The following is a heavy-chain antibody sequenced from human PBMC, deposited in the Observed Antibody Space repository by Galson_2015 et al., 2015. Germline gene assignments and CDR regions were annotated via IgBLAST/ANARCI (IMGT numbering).Heavy chain of an antibody. CDR1: GFTFSSYW. J-gene: IGHJ4*02. CDR2: IKQDGSEK. CDR3: ARGPTDIVVVPAADIDY. V-gene: IGHV3-7*05. Sequence: SLRLSCAASGFTFSSYWMSWVRQAPGKGLEWVANIKQDGSEKYYVDSVKGRFTISRDNAKNSLYLQMNSLRAEDTAVYYCARGPTDIVVVPAADIDYWGQGTLVTVSS. D-gene: IGHD2-2*01.